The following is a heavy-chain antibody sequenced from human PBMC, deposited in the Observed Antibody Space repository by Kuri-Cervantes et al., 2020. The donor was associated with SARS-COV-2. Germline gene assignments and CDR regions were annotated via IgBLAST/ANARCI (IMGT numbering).Heavy chain of an antibody. D-gene: IGHD3-22*01. Sequence: GESLKISCAASGFTFSSYAMSWVRQAPGKGLEWVSAISGSGGSTYYADSVKGRFTISRDNSKNTLYLQMNSLRAEGTAVYYCAKTWLSYYDSSGYPPYWGQGTLVTVSS. CDR2: ISGSGGST. J-gene: IGHJ4*02. V-gene: IGHV3-23*01. CDR3: AKTWLSYYDSSGYPPY. CDR1: GFTFSSYA.